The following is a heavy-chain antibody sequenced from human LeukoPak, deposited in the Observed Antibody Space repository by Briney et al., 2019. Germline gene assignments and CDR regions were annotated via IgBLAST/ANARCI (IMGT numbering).Heavy chain of an antibody. D-gene: IGHD3-22*01. V-gene: IGHV1-18*01. Sequence: ASVKVSCKASGYTFTSYGISWVRQAPGQGLEWVGWISAYNGNTNYAQKLQGRVTMTTDTSTSTAYMELRSLRSDDTAVYYCARDRWHDSSGYPPDYWGQGTLVTVSS. CDR2: ISAYNGNT. CDR3: ARDRWHDSSGYPPDY. CDR1: GYTFTSYG. J-gene: IGHJ4*02.